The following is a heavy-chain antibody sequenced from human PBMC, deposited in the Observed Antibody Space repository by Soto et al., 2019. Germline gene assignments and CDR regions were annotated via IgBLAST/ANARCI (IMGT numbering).Heavy chain of an antibody. V-gene: IGHV1-18*01. Sequence: ASVKVSCKASGYTFTSYGISWVRQAPGQGLEWMGWISAYNGNTNYAQKLQGRVTMTTDTSTSTAYMELRRLRSDDTAVYYCARGWQLPPDNWFDPWGQGTLVTVSS. J-gene: IGHJ5*02. D-gene: IGHD2-15*01. CDR3: ARGWQLPPDNWFDP. CDR1: GYTFTSYG. CDR2: ISAYNGNT.